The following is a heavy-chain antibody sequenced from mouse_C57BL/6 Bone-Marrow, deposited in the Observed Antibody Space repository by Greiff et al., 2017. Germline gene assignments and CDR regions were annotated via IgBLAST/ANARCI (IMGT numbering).Heavy chain of an antibody. J-gene: IGHJ2*01. CDR2: IDASDSYT. V-gene: IGHV1-50*01. CDR1: GYTFTIYW. CDR3: AREFNYFDY. Sequence: VQLQQPGAELVKPGASVKLSCKASGYTFTIYWMQWVKQRPGQGLEWIGEIDASDSYTNYNQKFKGKATLTVDTSSSTAYMQLSSLTSEDSAVYYCAREFNYFDYWGQGTTLTVSS.